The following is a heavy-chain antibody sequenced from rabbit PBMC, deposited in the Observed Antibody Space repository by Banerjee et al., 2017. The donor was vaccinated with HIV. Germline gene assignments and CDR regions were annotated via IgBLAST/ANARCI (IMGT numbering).Heavy chain of an antibody. CDR3: ARVLVEYDYGMDL. Sequence: QEQLEESGGGLVKPEGSLKLSCTASGFSFSNYYYMCWVRQAPGKGLEWIACIYVDSVSPTYYAAWAKGRFTTSKTSSTTVTLQMTSLTAADTATYFCARVLVEYDYGMDLWGPGTLVTVS. CDR2: IYVDSVSPT. CDR1: GFSFSNYYY. J-gene: IGHJ6*01. V-gene: IGHV1S45*01. D-gene: IGHD4-2*01.